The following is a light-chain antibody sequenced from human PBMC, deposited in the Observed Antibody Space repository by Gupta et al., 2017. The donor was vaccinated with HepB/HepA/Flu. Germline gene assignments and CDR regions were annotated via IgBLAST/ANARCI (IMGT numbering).Light chain of an antibody. CDR2: LAS. J-gene: IGKJ2*01. CDR3: MQSVQSPYT. Sequence: EIVLTQSPLTLPVTPGEPAAISCNSSQSLLHANGYNYLAWYVQKPGQSPQILIYLASNRDRGVPDRFSGTGAGTHFTLRISRVESEDFGIYYCMQSVQSPYTFGQGTKLEMK. CDR1: QSLLHANGYNY. V-gene: IGKV2-28*01.